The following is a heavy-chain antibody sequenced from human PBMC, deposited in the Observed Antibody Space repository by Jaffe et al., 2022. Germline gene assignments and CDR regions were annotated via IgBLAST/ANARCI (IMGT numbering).Heavy chain of an antibody. V-gene: IGHV3-23*01. CDR1: GFTFSIYA. D-gene: IGHD3-3*01. CDR2: IGTSGDT. Sequence: EVKLLESGGGLVQPGGSLRLSCAASGFTFSIYAMSWVRQAPGKGLEWVSAIGTSGDTSYADSVKGRFTISRDDSKNTLYLQMDSLRAEDAAVYYCAKETYRHYDFFSWGQGTLVTVSS. CDR3: AKETYRHYDFFS. J-gene: IGHJ5*02.